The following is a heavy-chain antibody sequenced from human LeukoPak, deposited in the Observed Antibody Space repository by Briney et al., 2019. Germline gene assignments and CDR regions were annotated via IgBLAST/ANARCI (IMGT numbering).Heavy chain of an antibody. J-gene: IGHJ4*02. Sequence: PGESLKISCKSSGYSFTSYWIGWVRQMPGKGLEWMGIIYPGDSDTRYSPSFQGQVTISADKSISTAYLQWSSLKASDTAMYYCAREDADRGGDCYPFDYWGQGTLVTVSS. CDR3: AREDADRGGDCYPFDY. V-gene: IGHV5-51*03. D-gene: IGHD2-21*02. CDR2: IYPGDSDT. CDR1: GYSFTSYW.